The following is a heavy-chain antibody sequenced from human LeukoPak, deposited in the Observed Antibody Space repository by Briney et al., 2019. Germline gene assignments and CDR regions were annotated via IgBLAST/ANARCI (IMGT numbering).Heavy chain of an antibody. Sequence: ASVKVSCKVSAYTLTELSMHWVRHAPGQGLEWMGGFDPEDGETIYAQKFQGRVTMTEDTSTDTAYMELSSLRSEDTAMYYCATVPRSPIWFGEPAFDPWGQGTLVTVSS. CDR1: AYTLTELS. D-gene: IGHD3-10*01. J-gene: IGHJ5*02. CDR3: ATVPRSPIWFGEPAFDP. V-gene: IGHV1-24*01. CDR2: FDPEDGET.